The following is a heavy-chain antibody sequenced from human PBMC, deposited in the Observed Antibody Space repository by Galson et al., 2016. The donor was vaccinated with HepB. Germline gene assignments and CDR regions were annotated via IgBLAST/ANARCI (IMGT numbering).Heavy chain of an antibody. V-gene: IGHV3-9*01. D-gene: IGHD3-10*01. CDR3: ARDRLWFGDNYLDY. J-gene: IGHJ4*02. Sequence: SLRLSCASSGFNFNDYAMHWVRHAPGKGLEWLSGIDRDGDKIGYAESVKGRFTISRDNSKNTVYLQINSLRVDDTAVYYCARDRLWFGDNYLDYWGQGTLVTVSS. CDR2: IDRDGDKI. CDR1: GFNFNDYA.